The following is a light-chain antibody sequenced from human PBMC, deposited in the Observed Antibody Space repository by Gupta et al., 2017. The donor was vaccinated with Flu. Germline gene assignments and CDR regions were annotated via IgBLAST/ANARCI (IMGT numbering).Light chain of an antibody. CDR2: EGS. CDR3: CSHAGSSTYV. Sequence: SSDVGSYNRVSWDQQHPGKAPKLMIYEGSKRPSGVSNRFSGSKSGNTASLTISGLQAEDEADYYCCSHAGSSTYVFGTGTKVTVL. CDR1: SSDVGSYNR. J-gene: IGLJ1*01. V-gene: IGLV2-23*01.